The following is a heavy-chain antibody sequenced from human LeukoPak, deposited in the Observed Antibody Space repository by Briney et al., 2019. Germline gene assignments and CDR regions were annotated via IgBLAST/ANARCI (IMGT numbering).Heavy chain of an antibody. V-gene: IGHV1-2*02. J-gene: IGHJ4*02. D-gene: IGHD4-17*01. CDR3: AREMACGDYGSTSDY. CDR1: GYTFTGYY. Sequence: ASVKVSCKASGYTFTGYYMHWVRQAPGQGLEWMGWINPNSGGTNYAQKFQGRVTMTRDTSISTAYMELSRLRSDDTAVYYCAREMACGDYGSTSDYWGQGTLVTVSS. CDR2: INPNSGGT.